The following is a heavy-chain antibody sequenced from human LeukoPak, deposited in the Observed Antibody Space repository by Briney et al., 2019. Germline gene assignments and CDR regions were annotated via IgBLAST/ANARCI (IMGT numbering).Heavy chain of an antibody. Sequence: ASVKVSCKASGYTFTGYYMHWVRQAPGQGLEWMGRVNPNTGGTNYAQKFRGRVTMTRDTSISTAYMELSRLRSDDTAVYYCARPESGGAFDIWGQGTMVTVSS. CDR3: ARPESGGAFDI. CDR2: VNPNTGGT. D-gene: IGHD1-14*01. CDR1: GYTFTGYY. V-gene: IGHV1-2*02. J-gene: IGHJ3*02.